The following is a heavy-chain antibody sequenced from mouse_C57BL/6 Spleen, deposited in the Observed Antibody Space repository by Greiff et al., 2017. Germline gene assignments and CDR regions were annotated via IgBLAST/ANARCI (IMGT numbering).Heavy chain of an antibody. D-gene: IGHD1-1*01. CDR3: AREGSYYYGSSAYYAMDY. CDR1: GYAFSSSW. Sequence: LVEPGASVKISCKASGYAFSSSWLNWVKQRPGKGLEWIGRIYPGDGDTNYNGKFKGKATLTADKSSSTAYMQLRSLTSEDSAVYFCAREGSYYYGSSAYYAMDYWGQGTSVTVSS. CDR2: IYPGDGDT. J-gene: IGHJ4*01. V-gene: IGHV1-82*01.